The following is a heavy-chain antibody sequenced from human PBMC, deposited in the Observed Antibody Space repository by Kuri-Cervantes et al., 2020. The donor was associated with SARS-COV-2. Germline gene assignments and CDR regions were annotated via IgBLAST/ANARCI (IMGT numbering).Heavy chain of an antibody. CDR3: ARDRIPLIPGGTDV. Sequence: ETLSLTCAASGFTFSSYSMNWVRKAPGKGLEWVSSISSSSSYIYYADSVKGRFTISRDNAKNSLYLQMNSLRAEDTAVYYCARDRIPLIPGGTDVWGQGTTVTVSS. D-gene: IGHD1-14*01. V-gene: IGHV3-21*01. CDR2: ISSSSSYI. J-gene: IGHJ6*02. CDR1: GFTFSSYS.